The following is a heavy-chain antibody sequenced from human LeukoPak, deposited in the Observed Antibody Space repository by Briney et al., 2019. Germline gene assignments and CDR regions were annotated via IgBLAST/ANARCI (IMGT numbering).Heavy chain of an antibody. V-gene: IGHV1-2*02. J-gene: IGHJ4*02. CDR1: GYTFTGYY. CDR3: ARGALLLWFGESNDY. D-gene: IGHD3-10*01. Sequence: ASVEVSCKASGYTFTGYYMHWVRQAPGQGLEWMGWINPNSGGTNYAQKFQSRDTMTRDTSISTAYMELSRLRSDDTAVYYCARGALLLWFGESNDYWGQGTLVTVSS. CDR2: INPNSGGT.